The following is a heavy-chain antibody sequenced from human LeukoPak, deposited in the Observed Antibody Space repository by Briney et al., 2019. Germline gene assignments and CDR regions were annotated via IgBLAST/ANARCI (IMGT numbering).Heavy chain of an antibody. CDR1: GGSISSYY. CDR3: ARSGVTYYYDSSGSTDAFDI. Sequence: SETLSLTCTVSGGSISSYYWSWIRQPPGKGLEWIGYIYYSGSTNYNPSLKSRVTISVDTSKNQFSLKLSSVTAADTAVYYCARSGVTYYYDSSGSTDAFDIWGQGTMVTVSS. V-gene: IGHV4-59*01. CDR2: IYYSGST. D-gene: IGHD3-22*01. J-gene: IGHJ3*02.